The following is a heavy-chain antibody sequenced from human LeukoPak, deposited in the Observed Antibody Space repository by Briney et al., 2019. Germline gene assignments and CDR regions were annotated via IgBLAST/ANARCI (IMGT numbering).Heavy chain of an antibody. Sequence: ASVKVSCKASGGPLSIYGISWVRQAPGQGLEWMGWINPNSGGTNYAQKFQGRVTMTRDTSISTAYMELSGLRSDDTAVYYCARGPHWDPHFDYWGQGTLVTVSS. CDR2: INPNSGGT. D-gene: IGHD7-27*01. J-gene: IGHJ4*02. V-gene: IGHV1-2*02. CDR1: GGPLSIYG. CDR3: ARGPHWDPHFDY.